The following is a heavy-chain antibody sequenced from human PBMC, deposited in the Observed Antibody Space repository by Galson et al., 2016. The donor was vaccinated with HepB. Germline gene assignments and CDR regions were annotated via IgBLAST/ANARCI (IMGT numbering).Heavy chain of an antibody. CDR1: GLTFEDFS. CDR2: INWNGDST. V-gene: IGHV3-43*01. CDR3: AKGVALWYSSGWGERYFQH. D-gene: IGHD6-19*01. J-gene: IGHJ1*01. Sequence: SLRLSCAASGLTFEDFSMHWVRQVPGKGLEWVSCINWNGDSTYYADSGKGRFTISRDNKNNSLYLQMNSLRTEDTALYYCAKGVALWYSSGWGERYFQHWGQGTLVTVSS.